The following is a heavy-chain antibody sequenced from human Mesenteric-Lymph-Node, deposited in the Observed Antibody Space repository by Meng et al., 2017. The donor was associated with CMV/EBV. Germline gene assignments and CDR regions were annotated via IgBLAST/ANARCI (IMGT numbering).Heavy chain of an antibody. Sequence: QVQLVQSRAEVGKPGASVMVSCKASGYTFTDFYIHWVRQAPGQGLEWMGRINPNSGVSNSAQNFQGRVTMTRDTSICTAYMELGRLTSDDTAVYYCARDNVNPEGFDPWGQGTLVTVSS. CDR2: INPNSGVS. D-gene: IGHD2/OR15-2a*01. CDR1: GYTFTDFY. J-gene: IGHJ5*02. CDR3: ARDNVNPEGFDP. V-gene: IGHV1-2*06.